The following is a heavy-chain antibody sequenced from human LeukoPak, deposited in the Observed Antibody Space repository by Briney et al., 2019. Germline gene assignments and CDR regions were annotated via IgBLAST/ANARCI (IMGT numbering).Heavy chain of an antibody. V-gene: IGHV1-8*03. CDR2: MNPNSGNT. Sequence: ASVKVSCKASGYTFTSYDINWVRQATGQGLEWMGWMNPNSGNTGYAQKFQGRVTITRNTSISTAYMELSSLRSEDTAAYYCARVWYYYYYMDVWGKGTTVTVSS. J-gene: IGHJ6*03. CDR3: ARVWYYYYYMDV. D-gene: IGHD3-16*01. CDR1: GYTFTSYD.